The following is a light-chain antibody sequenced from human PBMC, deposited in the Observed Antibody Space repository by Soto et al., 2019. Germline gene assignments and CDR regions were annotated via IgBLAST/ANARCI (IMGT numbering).Light chain of an antibody. CDR3: QQYNNYYT. V-gene: IGKV1-5*03. CDR1: QSISTW. CDR2: KAS. Sequence: DIQMTQSPSTLSASVGDRVTITCRASQSISTWLAWYQQKPGKAPNLLIYKASSLESGVPSRFSGSGSGTEFTLTISSLQPDDFATYYCQQYNNYYTFGQGTKLEIK. J-gene: IGKJ2*01.